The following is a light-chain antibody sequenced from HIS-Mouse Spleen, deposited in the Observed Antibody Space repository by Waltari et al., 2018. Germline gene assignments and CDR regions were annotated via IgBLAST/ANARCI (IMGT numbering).Light chain of an antibody. CDR3: SSYTSSSTYV. CDR1: SSDVGGYNY. Sequence: QSALTQPASVSGSPGQSITISCTGTSSDVGGYNYVSWYQQHPGKAPKLMIYDVSNMPSGFSNRFSGSKYGNTAALTISGLQADDEADYYCSSYTSSSTYVFGTGTKVTVL. V-gene: IGLV2-14*03. J-gene: IGLJ1*01. CDR2: DVS.